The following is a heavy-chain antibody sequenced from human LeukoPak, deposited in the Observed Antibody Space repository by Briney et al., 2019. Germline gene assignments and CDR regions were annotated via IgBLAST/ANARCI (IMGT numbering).Heavy chain of an antibody. CDR3: ASRSFDYYGSGSYYSPHDY. Sequence: ASVKVSCKASGVTFNTYAISWVRQAPGQGLEWMGWINANSGDTNYAQKFQGRVTMTRDTSISTAYMELSRLRSDDTAVYYCASRSFDYYGSGSYYSPHDYWGQGTLVTVSS. V-gene: IGHV1-2*02. CDR2: INANSGDT. CDR1: GVTFNTYA. J-gene: IGHJ4*02. D-gene: IGHD3-10*01.